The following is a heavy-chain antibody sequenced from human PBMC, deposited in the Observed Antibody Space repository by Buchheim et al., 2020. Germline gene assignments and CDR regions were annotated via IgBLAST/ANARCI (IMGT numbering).Heavy chain of an antibody. CDR3: AKDQSAHYYYYYGMDV. V-gene: IGHV3-30*18. CDR2: ISYDGSNK. Sequence: QVQLVESGGGVVQPGRSLRLSCAASGFTFSSYGMHWVRQAPGKGLEWVAVISYDGSNKYYADSVKGRFTISRDNSKNTLYLHMNSLRAEDAAVYYGAKDQSAHYYYYYGMDVWGQGTT. D-gene: IGHD3-3*01. CDR1: GFTFSSYG. J-gene: IGHJ6*02.